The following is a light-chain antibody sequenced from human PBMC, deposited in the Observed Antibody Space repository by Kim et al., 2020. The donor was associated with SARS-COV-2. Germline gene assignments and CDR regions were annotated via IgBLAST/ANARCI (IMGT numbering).Light chain of an antibody. CDR3: SSYARSSSYV. CDR2: DVS. J-gene: IGLJ1*01. V-gene: IGLV2-14*04. CDR1: SSDVGAYKY. Sequence: GQSFTISCTETSSDVGAYKYVSWYPQHPGKAPELMIFDVSERPSGISNRFSGSKSGNTASLTISGLQAEDEADYYCSSYARSSSYVFGTGTKVTVL.